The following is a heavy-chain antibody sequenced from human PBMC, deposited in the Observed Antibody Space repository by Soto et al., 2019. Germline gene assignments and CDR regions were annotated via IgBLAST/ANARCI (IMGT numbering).Heavy chain of an antibody. V-gene: IGHV1-2*02. CDR3: ARIKRGLENYSGMDV. CDR1: GYTFSDYF. Sequence: GASVKVSCKASGYTFSDYFIQWLLQAPGQGLEWVAWINPKTAATNYAKKFQDRVTVTSDTSFSTAYLELTRLRPDDTALYYCARIKRGLENYSGMDVWGKGPAVTVSS. CDR2: INPKTAAT. J-gene: IGHJ6*04. D-gene: IGHD4-4*01.